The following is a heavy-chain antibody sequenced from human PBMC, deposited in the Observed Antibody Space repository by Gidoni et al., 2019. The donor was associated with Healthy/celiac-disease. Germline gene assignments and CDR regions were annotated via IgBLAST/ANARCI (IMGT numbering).Heavy chain of an antibody. CDR1: GYTFTGSY. J-gene: IGHJ4*02. Sequence: QVQLVQSGAEVKKPGASVKVSCKASGYTFTGSYMHWVRQAPGQGLEWMGWINPNSGGTNYAQKFQGWVTMTRDTSISTAYMELSRLRSDDTAVYYCARGGLRYFDWPQYYFDYWGQGTLVTVSS. V-gene: IGHV1-2*04. D-gene: IGHD3-9*01. CDR2: INPNSGGT. CDR3: ARGGLRYFDWPQYYFDY.